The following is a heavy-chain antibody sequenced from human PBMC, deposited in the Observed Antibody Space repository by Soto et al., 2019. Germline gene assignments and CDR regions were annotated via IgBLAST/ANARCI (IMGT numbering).Heavy chain of an antibody. J-gene: IGHJ3*02. CDR1: GYTFTSYY. CDR2: INPSGGST. CDR3: ARVDRPPSDAFDI. Sequence: GDSVQVSCKASGYTFTSYYMHWVRQAPGQGLEWMGIINPSGGSTSYAQKFQGRVTITADESTSTAYMELSSLRSEDTAVYYCARVDRPPSDAFDIWGQGTMVTVSS. D-gene: IGHD3-22*01. V-gene: IGHV1-46*01.